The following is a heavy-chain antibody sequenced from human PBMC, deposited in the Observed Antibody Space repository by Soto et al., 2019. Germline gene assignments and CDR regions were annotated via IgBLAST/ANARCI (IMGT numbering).Heavy chain of an antibody. Sequence: SVKVSSKSSGFTVRRSAMQWVRQARGQRLEWIGWIVVGSGNTIYAQKFQERVTITRDMSTSTAYMELTSLRSEDTAVYYCAATVDRGYYYGMDVWGQGTTVTVSS. D-gene: IGHD3-10*01. CDR2: IVVGSGNT. CDR3: AATVDRGYYYGMDV. CDR1: GFTVRRSA. J-gene: IGHJ6*02. V-gene: IGHV1-58*02.